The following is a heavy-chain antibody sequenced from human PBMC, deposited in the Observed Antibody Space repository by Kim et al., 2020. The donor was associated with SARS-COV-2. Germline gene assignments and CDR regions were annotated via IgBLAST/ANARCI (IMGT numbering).Heavy chain of an antibody. J-gene: IGHJ4*02. CDR1: GFTFSSHS. D-gene: IGHD3-22*01. CDR3: ARPHADMVIFDY. Sequence: GGSLRLSCAVSGFTFSSHSMNWVRQAPGKGLEWVSSISSSSTYTYYADSMKGRFTISRDNAKNSLYLQMTSLKAEDTAVYYCARPHADMVIFDYWGQGTL. CDR2: ISSSSTYT. V-gene: IGHV3-21*04.